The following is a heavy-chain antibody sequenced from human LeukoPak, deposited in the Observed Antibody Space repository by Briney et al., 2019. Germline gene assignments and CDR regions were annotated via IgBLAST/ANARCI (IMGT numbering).Heavy chain of an antibody. CDR2: ISYDGSNK. D-gene: IGHD3-22*01. J-gene: IGHJ4*02. Sequence: PGGSLRLSCAASGFTFSSYAMHWVRQAPGKGLDWVAVISYDGSNKYYADSVKGRFTISRDNSKNTLYLQMNSLRAEDTAVYYCARGEYYYDSSGYKYWGQGTLVTVSS. CDR1: GFTFSSYA. V-gene: IGHV3-30*04. CDR3: ARGEYYYDSSGYKY.